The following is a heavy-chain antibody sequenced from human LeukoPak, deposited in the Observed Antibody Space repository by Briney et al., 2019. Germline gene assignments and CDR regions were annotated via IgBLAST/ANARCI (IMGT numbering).Heavy chain of an antibody. CDR2: IYYSGST. D-gene: IGHD3-10*01. J-gene: IGHJ4*02. Sequence: SETQSLTCTVSGGSISSYYWSWIRQPPGKGLEWIGYIYYSGSTNYNPSPKSRVTISVDTSKNQFSLKLSSVTAADTAVYYCARDAALWFGGGYYFDYWGQGTLVTVSS. V-gene: IGHV4-59*13. CDR1: GGSISSYY. CDR3: ARDAALWFGGGYYFDY.